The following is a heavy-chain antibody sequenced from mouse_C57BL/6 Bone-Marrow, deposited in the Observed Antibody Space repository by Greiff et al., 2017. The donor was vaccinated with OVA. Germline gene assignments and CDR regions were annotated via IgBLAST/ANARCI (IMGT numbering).Heavy chain of an antibody. Sequence: VQLQQSGAELVRPGASVTLSCKASGYTFTDYEMHWVKQTPVHGLEWIGAIDPETGGTAYNQKFKGKAILTADKSSSPAYMERRSLTSEDSAVYYCTRAGYYYYYAMDYWGQGTSVTVSS. CDR2: IDPETGGT. V-gene: IGHV1-15*01. J-gene: IGHJ4*01. CDR3: TRAGYYYYYAMDY. CDR1: GYTFTDYE. D-gene: IGHD2-3*01.